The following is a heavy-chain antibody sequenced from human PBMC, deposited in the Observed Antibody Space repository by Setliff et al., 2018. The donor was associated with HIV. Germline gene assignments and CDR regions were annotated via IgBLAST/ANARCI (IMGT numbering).Heavy chain of an antibody. CDR1: GYSISSGYY. Sequence: SETLSLTCAVSGYSISSGYYWGWIRQPPGKGLEWIGNIYHSGSTYYSPSLKSRVTISVDTSKNQFSLKLSSVTAADTAVYYCARGYDILTGYIFDYWGQGTLVTVSS. CDR2: IYHSGST. D-gene: IGHD3-9*01. CDR3: ARGYDILTGYIFDY. J-gene: IGHJ4*02. V-gene: IGHV4-38-2*01.